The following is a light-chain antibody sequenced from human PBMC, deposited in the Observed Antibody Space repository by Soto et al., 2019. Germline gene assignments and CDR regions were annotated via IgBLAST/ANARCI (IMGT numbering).Light chain of an antibody. CDR1: QDIGTY. J-gene: IGKJ4*01. CDR3: QQHAELPLT. V-gene: IGKV1-33*01. Sequence: GDRVIITCLASQDIGTYLAWYQQKSGKAPKLLIYDASYLETGVPSRFSAHGSGTEFSFTISSLQPEDFATYYCQQHAELPLTFGRGTNIDIK. CDR2: DAS.